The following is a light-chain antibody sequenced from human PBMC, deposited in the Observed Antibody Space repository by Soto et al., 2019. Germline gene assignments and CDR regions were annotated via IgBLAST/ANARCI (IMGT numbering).Light chain of an antibody. Sequence: QSAPTQPASVSVSPGQSTTISCTGTSSDVGGYNYVSWYQQHPGKAPKLMIYDVSNRPSGVSNRFSGSKSGNTASLTISGLQAEDEADYYCSSYTSSSTPPYVFGTGTKVTVL. V-gene: IGLV2-14*01. CDR1: SSDVGGYNY. CDR2: DVS. J-gene: IGLJ1*01. CDR3: SSYTSSSTPPYV.